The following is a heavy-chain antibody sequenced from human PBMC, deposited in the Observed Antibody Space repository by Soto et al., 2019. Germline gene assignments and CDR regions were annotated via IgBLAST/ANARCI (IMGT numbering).Heavy chain of an antibody. Sequence: PSETLSLTCTVSGGSISSSSYYWGWIRQPPGKGLEWIGSIYYSGSTYYNPSLKSRVTISVDTSKNQFSLKLSSVTAADTAVYYCAKDQVPTYELWFGELLSLDYWGQGTLVTVSS. D-gene: IGHD3-10*01. J-gene: IGHJ4*02. CDR1: GGSISSSSYY. CDR3: AKDQVPTYELWFGELLSLDY. V-gene: IGHV4-39*02. CDR2: IYYSGST.